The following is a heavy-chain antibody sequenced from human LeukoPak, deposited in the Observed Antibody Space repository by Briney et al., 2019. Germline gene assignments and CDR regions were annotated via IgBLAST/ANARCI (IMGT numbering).Heavy chain of an antibody. V-gene: IGHV3-48*02. Sequence: GGSLRLSRAASGFTFSRYSMNWVRQAPGKGLGWVSYISSSSSTIYYADSVKGRFTISRDNAKNSVYLQMNSLRDEDTAVYYCARGYDFDYWGQGTLVTVSS. CDR1: GFTFSRYS. CDR3: ARGYDFDY. D-gene: IGHD3-3*01. CDR2: ISSSSSTI. J-gene: IGHJ4*02.